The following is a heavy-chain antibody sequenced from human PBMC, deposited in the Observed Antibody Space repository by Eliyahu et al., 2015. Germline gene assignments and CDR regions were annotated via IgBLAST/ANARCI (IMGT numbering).Heavy chain of an antibody. Sequence: QLQLQESGPGLVKPSETLSLTXTXSGGXXSSSSYYWGWIRQPPGKGLEWIGSIYXSGSTYYNPSLKSRVTISVDTSKNQFSLKLSSVTAADTAVYYCARLCWGSTSFDYWGQGTLVTVSS. CDR3: ARLCWGSTSFDY. V-gene: IGHV4-39*01. D-gene: IGHD3-10*01. CDR2: IYXSGST. J-gene: IGHJ4*02. CDR1: GGXXSSSSYY.